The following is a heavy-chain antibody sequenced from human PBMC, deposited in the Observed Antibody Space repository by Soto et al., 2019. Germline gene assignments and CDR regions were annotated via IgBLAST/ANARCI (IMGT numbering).Heavy chain of an antibody. V-gene: IGHV3-74*01. CDR2: INSDGSVS. CDR3: ARGDCVSGTCYALAAAFYYDIDV. CDR1: GFTFSNYW. J-gene: IGHJ6*03. Sequence: EVQLVESGGGLVQPGGSLRLSCAASGFTFSNYWMYWVRQAPGKGLVWVSRINSDGSVSSYADSVKGRLTISRDNVKNTLYLQMDSMRAYDTAVYYCARGDCVSGTCYALAAAFYYDIDVWGKGTTVTVFS. D-gene: IGHD2-15*01.